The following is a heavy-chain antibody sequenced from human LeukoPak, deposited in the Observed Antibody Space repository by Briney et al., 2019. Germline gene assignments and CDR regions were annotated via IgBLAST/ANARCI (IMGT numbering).Heavy chain of an antibody. D-gene: IGHD3-10*01. CDR2: INLHGGGT. J-gene: IGHJ5*02. CDR1: GYSFTGYY. V-gene: IGHV1-2*02. Sequence: SVKLSCKTSGYSFTGYYMHWGRQAPGQGREWMGWINLHGGGTISEQTFQGSVTVTRATSISTAYLELSSLRSDDTAVYYCARGVGGRRFSNNWFDPWGQGTLVTVSS. CDR3: ARGVGGRRFSNNWFDP.